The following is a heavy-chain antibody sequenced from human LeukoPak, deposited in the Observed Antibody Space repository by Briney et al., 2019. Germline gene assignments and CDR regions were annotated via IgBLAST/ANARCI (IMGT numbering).Heavy chain of an antibody. J-gene: IGHJ4*02. Sequence: PSETLSLTCAVYGGSFSGYYWSWIRQPPGKGLEWIGEINHSGSTNYNPSLKSRVTISVDTSKNQFSLKLSSVTAADTAVYYCARARYSSSWYNDYWGQGTLVTVSS. D-gene: IGHD6-13*01. CDR3: ARARYSSSWYNDY. CDR1: GGSFSGYY. V-gene: IGHV4-34*01. CDR2: INHSGST.